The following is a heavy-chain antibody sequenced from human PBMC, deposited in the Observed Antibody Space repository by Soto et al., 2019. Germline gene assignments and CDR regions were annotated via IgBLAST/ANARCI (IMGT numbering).Heavy chain of an antibody. CDR2: IYHTGTT. J-gene: IGHJ5*02. V-gene: IGHV4-30-2*01. Sequence: SETLSLTRTVPGGSINRRDYSWTFIRQTPGKGLEWIGYIYHTGTTYYNMSLKSRVTISVDRSKNQFSLKLSSVTAADTATYYCPRTGDFSCFDPRGQGTLVTLSS. CDR3: PRTGDFSCFDP. CDR1: GGSINRRDYS.